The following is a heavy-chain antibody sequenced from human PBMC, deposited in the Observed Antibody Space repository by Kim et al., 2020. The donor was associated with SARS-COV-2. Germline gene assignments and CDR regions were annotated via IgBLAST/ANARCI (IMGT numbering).Heavy chain of an antibody. CDR1: GFTFSSYN. D-gene: IGHD1-26*01. CDR2: ISGSSSYI. Sequence: GSLRLSCAASGFTFSSYNMNWVRQAPGKGLEWVSSISGSSSYIYYADSVKGRFTISRDNAKNSLYLQMNSLRAEDTAVYFCARKSVGATTRGIDYWGQG. CDR3: ARKSVGATTRGIDY. V-gene: IGHV3-21*01. J-gene: IGHJ4*02.